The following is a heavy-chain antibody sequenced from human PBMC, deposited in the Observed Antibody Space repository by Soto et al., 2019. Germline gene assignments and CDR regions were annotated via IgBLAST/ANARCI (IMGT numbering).Heavy chain of an antibody. J-gene: IGHJ5*02. CDR3: ANDAVADNGAWDWFDL. CDR2: IGGSGSSA. D-gene: IGHD6-19*01. Sequence: EGQLLESGGGLVQPGGSLRLSCVASGFTFKNFAMTWVRQAPGKGMEWVSAIGGSGSSANYADSVKGRFTVSRDDSKSNMYLQRSGLSVDDTALYYCANDAVADNGAWDWFDLWGQGTLVTVSS. CDR1: GFTFKNFA. V-gene: IGHV3-23*01.